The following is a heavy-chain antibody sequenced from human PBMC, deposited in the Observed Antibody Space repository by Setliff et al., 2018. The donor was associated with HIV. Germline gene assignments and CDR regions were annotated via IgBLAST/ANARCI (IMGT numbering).Heavy chain of an antibody. D-gene: IGHD3-16*02. J-gene: IGHJ5*02. CDR2: INPNTGAT. Sequence: ASVKVSCKASGYSFIDYQVHWVRQAPGQGLEWMGWINPNTGATNYAQQFQGRVILTRDTSINTAYMELSSLRSEDTAVYYCARSRHVWGSYRDRNNWFDPWGQGTLVTVSS. V-gene: IGHV1-2*02. CDR3: ARSRHVWGSYRDRNNWFDP. CDR1: GYSFIDYQ.